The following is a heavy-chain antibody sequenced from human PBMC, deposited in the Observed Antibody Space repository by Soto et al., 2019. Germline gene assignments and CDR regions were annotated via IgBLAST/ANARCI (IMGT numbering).Heavy chain of an antibody. CDR1: GASITSYNW. CDR3: ARGPDYSDYYHNYGMDV. CDR2: IYQSGST. V-gene: IGHV4-4*02. D-gene: IGHD4-4*01. Sequence: QMQLQESGPGLVKPSGTLSLTCDVSGASITSYNWWSWVRQSPGKGLEWIGEIYQSGSTNYNPSLKSRVTISLDKSKNQFSLSLRSVTAADTAVYFCARGPDYSDYYHNYGMDVWGQGTAVTVSS. J-gene: IGHJ6*02.